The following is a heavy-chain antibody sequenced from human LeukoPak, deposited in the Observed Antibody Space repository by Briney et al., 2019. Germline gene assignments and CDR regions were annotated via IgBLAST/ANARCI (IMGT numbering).Heavy chain of an antibody. V-gene: IGHV1-18*01. D-gene: IGHD6-25*01. Sequence: GALVTVSFKASSYTFTIYGISWVRQAPGQGLEWMGWISAYNGNTNYAEKLQGRVTMTTDTSTSTAYMELRSLRSDDTAVYYCARDLRSISSALSLWGRGTLVTVSS. J-gene: IGHJ2*01. CDR2: ISAYNGNT. CDR3: ARDLRSISSALSL. CDR1: SYTFTIYG.